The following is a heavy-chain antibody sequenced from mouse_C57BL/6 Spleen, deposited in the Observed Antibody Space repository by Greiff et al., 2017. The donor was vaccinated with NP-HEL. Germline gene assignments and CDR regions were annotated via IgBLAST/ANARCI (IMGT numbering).Heavy chain of an antibody. J-gene: IGHJ4*01. CDR3: AREVYGNSAMDY. V-gene: IGHV1-55*01. CDR1: GYTFTSYW. Sequence: VQLQQSGAELVKPGASVKMSCKASGYTFTSYWITWVKQRPGQGLEWIGDIYPGSGSTNYNEKFKSKATLTVDTSSSTAYMQLSSLTSEDSAVYYCAREVYGNSAMDYWGQGTSVTVSS. CDR2: IYPGSGST. D-gene: IGHD2-1*01.